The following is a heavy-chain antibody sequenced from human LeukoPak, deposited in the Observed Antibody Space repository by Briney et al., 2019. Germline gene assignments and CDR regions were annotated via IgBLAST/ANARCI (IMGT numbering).Heavy chain of an antibody. CDR3: ARAAYGDYVEGMDV. Sequence: SETLSLTCTVSGGSISSYYWSWIRQPPGKGLEWIGYIYYSGSTNYNPSLKSRVTISVDTSKNQFPLKLSSVTAADTAVYYCARAAYGDYVEGMDVWGQGTTVTVSS. D-gene: IGHD4-17*01. CDR1: GGSISSYY. CDR2: IYYSGST. J-gene: IGHJ6*02. V-gene: IGHV4-59*01.